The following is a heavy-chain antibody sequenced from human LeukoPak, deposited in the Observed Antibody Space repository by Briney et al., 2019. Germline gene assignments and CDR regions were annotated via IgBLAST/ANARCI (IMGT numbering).Heavy chain of an antibody. CDR2: ISGRGDST. D-gene: IGHD1-26*01. CDR1: GFTFSTYA. Sequence: GGSLRLSCAASGFTFSTYAMSWVRQAPGKGLEWVSTISGRGDSTYYADSVKGRFSISRDNAKNSLYLQMNSLRAEDTALYYCAKDIGSGNEGAFDIWGQGTMVTVSS. V-gene: IGHV3-23*01. J-gene: IGHJ3*02. CDR3: AKDIGSGNEGAFDI.